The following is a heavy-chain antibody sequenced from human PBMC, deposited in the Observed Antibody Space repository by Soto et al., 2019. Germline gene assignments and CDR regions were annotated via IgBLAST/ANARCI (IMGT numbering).Heavy chain of an antibody. V-gene: IGHV3-9*01. CDR2: ISWNSGNL. D-gene: IGHD4-17*01. J-gene: IGHJ4*02. CDR3: AKGASTTVFAFNDY. CDR1: VFTCDDYA. Sequence: EVQLVESVGGLLQPGRSLRLSCAASVFTCDDYAMHWVRQGPGKGLEWVSSISWNSGNLGYADSVKGRFTISRDNANNSLYLQMNSLRGEDTDLYSCAKGASTTVFAFNDYWGQGTLVTVSS.